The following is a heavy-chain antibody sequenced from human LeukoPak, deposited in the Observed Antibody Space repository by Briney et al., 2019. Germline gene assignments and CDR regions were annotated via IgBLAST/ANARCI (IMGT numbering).Heavy chain of an antibody. J-gene: IGHJ4*02. Sequence: PGRSLRLSCAASGFTFSNYAMHWVRQAPGQGLEWMGWINPNNGGTNYAQKFQGRVTMTRDTSISTAYMELNRLRSDDTAVYYCARDPYSNYFDYWGQGTLVTVSS. D-gene: IGHD5-18*01. CDR3: ARDPYSNYFDY. CDR2: INPNNGGT. CDR1: GFTFSNYA. V-gene: IGHV1-2*02.